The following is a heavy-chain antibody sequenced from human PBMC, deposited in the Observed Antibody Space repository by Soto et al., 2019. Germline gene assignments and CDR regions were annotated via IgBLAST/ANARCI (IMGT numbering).Heavy chain of an antibody. CDR3: ARLREMATWDDAFDI. Sequence: GASVKVSCKASGGTISSYTISWVRQAPGQGLEWMGRIIPILGIANYAQKFQGRVTITADKSTSTAYMELSSLRSEDTAVYYCARLREMATWDDAFDIWGQGTMVTVS. D-gene: IGHD5-12*01. CDR1: GGTISSYT. CDR2: IIPILGIA. V-gene: IGHV1-69*02. J-gene: IGHJ3*02.